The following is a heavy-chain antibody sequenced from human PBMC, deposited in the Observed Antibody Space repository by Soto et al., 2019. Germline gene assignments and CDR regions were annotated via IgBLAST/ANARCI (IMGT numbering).Heavy chain of an antibody. CDR3: ARRLFGSGWTLDS. Sequence: SEAMALTCDVSGASITTYYWSWMRQAPGKGLEWIGNVYHTGNTDYNSSLKSRVTISVDTSKNQFSLNMNSVTAADTAVYYCARRLFGSGWTLDSWGQGALVTVSS. V-gene: IGHV4-59*01. CDR1: GASITTYY. D-gene: IGHD6-19*01. CDR2: VYHTGNT. J-gene: IGHJ4*02.